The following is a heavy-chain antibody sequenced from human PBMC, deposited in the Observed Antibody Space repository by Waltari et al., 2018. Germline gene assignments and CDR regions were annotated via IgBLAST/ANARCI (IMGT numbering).Heavy chain of an antibody. Sequence: EVQLLESVGGLVQPGGSLRLSCAASGFTVRGYALSWVRQAPGKGLELVSTSSGSGGSTYYADSVKGRFTISRDNSKNTLYLQMNSLRAEDTAVYYCPMTTVTRNAFDIWGQGTTVTVSS. D-gene: IGHD4-4*01. J-gene: IGHJ3*02. V-gene: IGHV3-23*01. CDR1: GFTVRGYA. CDR2: SSGSGGST. CDR3: PMTTVTRNAFDI.